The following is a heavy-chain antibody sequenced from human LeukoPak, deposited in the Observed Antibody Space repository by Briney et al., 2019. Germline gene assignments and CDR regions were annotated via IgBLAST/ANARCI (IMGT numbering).Heavy chain of an antibody. CDR3: ARHTRIRYFDRYNALGYYYYYMDV. CDR2: IYSGGST. CDR1: GFTVSSNY. J-gene: IGHJ6*03. Sequence: GGSLRLSCAASGFTVSSNYMSWVRQAPGKGLEWVSVIYSGGSTYYADSVKGRFTISRDNSKNTLYLQMNSLRAEDTAVYYCARHTRIRYFDRYNALGYYYYYMDVWGKGTTVTISS. V-gene: IGHV3-66*04. D-gene: IGHD3-9*01.